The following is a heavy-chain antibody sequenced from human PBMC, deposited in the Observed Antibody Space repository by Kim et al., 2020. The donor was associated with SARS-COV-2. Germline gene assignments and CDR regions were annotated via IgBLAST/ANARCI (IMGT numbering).Heavy chain of an antibody. CDR2: ISWNSGSI. CDR3: AKDMGRGYSYGYPYYFDY. V-gene: IGHV3-9*01. D-gene: IGHD5-18*01. J-gene: IGHJ4*02. Sequence: GGSLRLSCAASGFTFGDYAMHWVRQAPGKGLEWVSGISWNSGSIGYADSVKGRFTISRDNAKNSLYLQMNSLRAEDTALYYCAKDMGRGYSYGYPYYFDYWGQGTLVTVSS. CDR1: GFTFGDYA.